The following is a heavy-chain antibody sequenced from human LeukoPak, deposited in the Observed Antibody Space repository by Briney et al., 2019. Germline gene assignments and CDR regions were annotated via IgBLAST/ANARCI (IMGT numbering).Heavy chain of an antibody. D-gene: IGHD2-15*01. Sequence: PGGSLRLSCAASGFTFSSYSVNWVRQAPGKGLEWVSSISSSSSYIYYADSVKGRFTISRDNAKNSLYLQMNGLRAEDTAVYYCARDPLGYCSGGSCYQPFDYWGQGTLVTVSS. CDR3: ARDPLGYCSGGSCYQPFDY. J-gene: IGHJ4*02. CDR1: GFTFSSYS. CDR2: ISSSSSYI. V-gene: IGHV3-21*01.